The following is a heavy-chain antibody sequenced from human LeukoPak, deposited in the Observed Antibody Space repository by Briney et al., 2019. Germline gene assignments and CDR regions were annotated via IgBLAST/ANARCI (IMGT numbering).Heavy chain of an antibody. CDR1: GFTFSTHS. Sequence: GGSLRLSCAASGFTFSTHSMNWVRQAPGKGLEWVSYIDTGTSTIYYADSVKGRFTISKDNAKNSLYLQMNSLRTEDTAVYYCTRGAARDTDYWGQGTLVTVSS. CDR3: TRGAARDTDY. J-gene: IGHJ4*02. D-gene: IGHD6-6*01. V-gene: IGHV3-48*01. CDR2: IDTGTSTI.